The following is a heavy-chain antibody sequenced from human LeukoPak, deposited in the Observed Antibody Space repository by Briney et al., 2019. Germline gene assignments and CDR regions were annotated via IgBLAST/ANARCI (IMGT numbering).Heavy chain of an antibody. CDR3: AKASTFSGSPVDY. D-gene: IGHD1-26*01. CDR1: GFTFSSYA. CDR2: ISGSGGST. J-gene: IGHJ4*02. V-gene: IGHV3-23*01. Sequence: GGSLRLSCAASGFTFSSYAMSWVRQAPGKGLEWFSAISGSGGSTYYADSVKGRFTIPRDNSKNTLSLQMTSLTADYTSVYYCAKASTFSGSPVDYWGQGTLVTVSS.